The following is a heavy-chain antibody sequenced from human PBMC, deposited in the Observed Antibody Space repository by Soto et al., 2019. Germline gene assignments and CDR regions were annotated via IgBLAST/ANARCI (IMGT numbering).Heavy chain of an antibody. CDR2: IDYSGSS. D-gene: IGHD2-2*01. J-gene: IGHJ4*02. Sequence: SETLSLTCTVSGSTVSSNSYYWSWIRQPPGKGLEWIGYIDYSGSSKYNPSLKSRVTISVDTSKNQFSLKLSSVTTADTAVYYCARADRRSCSISTFSIFDYLGQGTLVTASS. CDR3: ARADRRSCSISTFSIFDY. V-gene: IGHV4-61*01. CDR1: GSTVSSNSYY.